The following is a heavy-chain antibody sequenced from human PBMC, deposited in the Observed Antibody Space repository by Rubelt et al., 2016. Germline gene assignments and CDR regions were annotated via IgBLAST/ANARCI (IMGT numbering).Heavy chain of an antibody. CDR3: ARDSGSRIFDY. CDR1: GGSISSGGYY. Sequence: QVQLQESGPGLVKPSQTLSLTCTVSGGSISSGGYYWSWIRQHPGKGLEWIGYIYYSGSTYYNPALKSRVTLAVDTSTNQCSLKLSSVTDADTAVYYCARDSGSRIFDYWGQGTLVTVSS. CDR2: IYYSGST. V-gene: IGHV4-31*03. J-gene: IGHJ4*02. D-gene: IGHD2/OR15-2a*01.